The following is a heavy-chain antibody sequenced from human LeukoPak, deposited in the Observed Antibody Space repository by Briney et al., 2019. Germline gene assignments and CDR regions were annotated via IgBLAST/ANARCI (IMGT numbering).Heavy chain of an antibody. D-gene: IGHD1-26*01. Sequence: GASVKVSCKASGYTFTDYDITWVRQAPGQGLEWMGWISAYNGHTNCAQKLQGRITVTTDTSTSTSYMELRSLRSDDTAVYYCARRGLGATQRYFEYWGQGTLVIVSS. CDR3: ARRGLGATQRYFEY. J-gene: IGHJ4*02. V-gene: IGHV1-18*01. CDR2: ISAYNGHT. CDR1: GYTFTDYD.